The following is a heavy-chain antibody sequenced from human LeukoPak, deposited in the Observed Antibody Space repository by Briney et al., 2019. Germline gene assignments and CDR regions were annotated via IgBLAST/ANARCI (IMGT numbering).Heavy chain of an antibody. D-gene: IGHD3-3*01. Sequence: SVKVSCKASGGTFSSYTISWVRQAPGQGLEWMGRIIPILGIANYAQKFQGRVTITADKSTSTAYMELSSLRSEDTAVYYCARSDYDFWSGGAFDIWGQGTMVTVSS. V-gene: IGHV1-69*02. CDR2: IIPILGIA. J-gene: IGHJ3*02. CDR1: GGTFSSYT. CDR3: ARSDYDFWSGGAFDI.